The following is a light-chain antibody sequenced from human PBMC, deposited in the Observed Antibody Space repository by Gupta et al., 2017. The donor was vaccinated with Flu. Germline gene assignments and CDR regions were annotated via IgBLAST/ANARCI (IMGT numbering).Light chain of an antibody. J-gene: IGKJ2*02. CDR1: QSIRRY. CDR2: AAY. CDR3: QQSNDIPCT. Sequence: ASSLSASVGGGVTITWRASQSIRRYLNWYQQEPEKAPKLLNYAAYTGKSGVPSSFSGSGSRKVFTLTISRLQPEDVATYYWQQSNDIPCTFGQGTKVEIK. V-gene: IGKV1-39*01.